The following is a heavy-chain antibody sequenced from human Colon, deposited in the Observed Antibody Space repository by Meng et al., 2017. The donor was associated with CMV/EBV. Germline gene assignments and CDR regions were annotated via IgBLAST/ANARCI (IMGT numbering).Heavy chain of an antibody. CDR3: ARAAAAGEYYFDY. CDR2: IYYSGST. Sequence: QLQLQESGPGLVKPSGTLSLTCTVSGGSISSSSYYWGWIRQPPGKGLEWIGSIYYSGSTYYNPSLKSRVTISVDTSKNQFSLKLSSVTAADTAVYYCARAAAAGEYYFDYWGQGTLVTVSS. D-gene: IGHD6-13*01. J-gene: IGHJ4*02. V-gene: IGHV4-39*07. CDR1: GGSISSSSYY.